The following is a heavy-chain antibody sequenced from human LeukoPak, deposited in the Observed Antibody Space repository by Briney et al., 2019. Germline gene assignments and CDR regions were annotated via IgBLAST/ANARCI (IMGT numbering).Heavy chain of an antibody. CDR2: IVVGSGNT. D-gene: IGHD3-22*01. CDR3: AAETYYYDSSGYPSLDY. J-gene: IGHJ4*02. V-gene: IGHV1-58*02. Sequence: ASVTVSCKASGFTFTSSAMQWVRQARGQRGEWIGWIVVGSGNTNYAQKFQERVTITRDMSTSTAYMELSSLRSEDTAVYYCAAETYYYDSSGYPSLDYWGQGTLVTVSS. CDR1: GFTFTSSA.